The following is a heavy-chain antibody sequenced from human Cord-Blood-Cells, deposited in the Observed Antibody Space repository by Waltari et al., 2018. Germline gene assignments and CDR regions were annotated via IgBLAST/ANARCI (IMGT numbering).Heavy chain of an antibody. Sequence: QVQLQQWGAGLLKPSETLSLTCAVYGGSFSGYYWSWIRQPPGRGLEWIGEINHSGSTSCNPARKSGGTRAVDASKDQFALKLSAVTAADTAVYYCASFHYYYMDVWGKGTTVTGS. J-gene: IGHJ6*03. V-gene: IGHV4-34*01. CDR2: INHSGST. CDR3: ASFHYYYMDV. CDR1: GGSFSGYY.